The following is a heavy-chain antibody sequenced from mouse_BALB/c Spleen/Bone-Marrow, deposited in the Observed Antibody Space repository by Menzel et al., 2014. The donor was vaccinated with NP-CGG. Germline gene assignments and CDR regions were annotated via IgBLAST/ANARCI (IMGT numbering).Heavy chain of an antibody. Sequence: VKLQESGAELVRPGASVKLSCKASGYTFTSFWMNWVKQRPEQGLEWIGRIDPYDSETHYNQKFKDKAILTVDKSSSTASMQLISLTSEDSAVYYCARSGYDYDYAMGYWGQGTSVTVSS. CDR1: GYTFTSFW. CDR2: IDPYDSET. D-gene: IGHD2-4*01. CDR3: ARSGYDYDYAMGY. J-gene: IGHJ4*01. V-gene: IGHV1-74*04.